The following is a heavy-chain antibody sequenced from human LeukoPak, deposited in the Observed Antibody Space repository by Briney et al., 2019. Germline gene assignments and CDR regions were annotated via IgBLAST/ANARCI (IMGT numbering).Heavy chain of an antibody. D-gene: IGHD5-18*01. J-gene: IGHJ4*02. CDR2: ISSSSSYI. Sequence: GGSLRLSCAASGFTFSSYSMNWVRQAPGKGLEWASSISSSSSYIYYADSVKGRFTISRDNAKNSLYLQMNSLRAEDTAVYYCARDSDTDLYFDYWGQGTLVTVSS. CDR3: ARDSDTDLYFDY. CDR1: GFTFSSYS. V-gene: IGHV3-21*01.